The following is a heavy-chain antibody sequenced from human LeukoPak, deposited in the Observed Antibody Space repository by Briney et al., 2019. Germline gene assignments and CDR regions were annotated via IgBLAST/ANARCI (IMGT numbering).Heavy chain of an antibody. CDR1: GGSFSGYY. D-gene: IGHD2-2*02. Sequence: PSETLSLTCAVYGGSFSGYYWSWLRQPPGKGLEWVGEINHSGSTNYNPSLKSRVTISVDTSKNQFSLKLSSVTVADTAVYYWARGPDTSYFDYWGQGTLVTVSS. J-gene: IGHJ4*02. CDR2: INHSGST. V-gene: IGHV4-34*01. CDR3: ARGPDTSYFDY.